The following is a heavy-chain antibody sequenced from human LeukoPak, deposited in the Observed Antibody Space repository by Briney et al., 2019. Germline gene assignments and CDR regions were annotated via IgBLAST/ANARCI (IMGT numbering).Heavy chain of an antibody. Sequence: KASETLSLTCTVSGGSISSYYWSWIRQPPGKGLEWIGYIYYSGSTNYNPSLKSRLTISLDASKNQFSLKLSSVTATDTAVYYCASLTTVTQGYFDSWGQGTLVTVSS. J-gene: IGHJ4*02. V-gene: IGHV4-59*08. CDR2: IYYSGST. CDR3: ASLTTVTQGYFDS. CDR1: GGSISSYY. D-gene: IGHD4-17*01.